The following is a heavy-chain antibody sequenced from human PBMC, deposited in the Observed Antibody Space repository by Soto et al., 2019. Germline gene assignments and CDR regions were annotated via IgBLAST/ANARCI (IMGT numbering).Heavy chain of an antibody. CDR1: GFTFSTSG. Sequence: QVHLVESGGGVVQPGASRRLSCATSGFTFSTSGIHWVRQAPGKGLEWVAFISYHGSNQFYADSVKGRFTISRYTSKNSVVLPMTSLRGDDTDVYYCVKESSTYTPIPWYFDHWGQGILVTVSS. CDR3: VKESSTYTPIPWYFDH. J-gene: IGHJ4*02. CDR2: ISYHGSNQ. V-gene: IGHV3-30*02. D-gene: IGHD2-15*01.